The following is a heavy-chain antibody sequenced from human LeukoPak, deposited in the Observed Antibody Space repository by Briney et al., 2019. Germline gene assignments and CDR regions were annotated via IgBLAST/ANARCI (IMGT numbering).Heavy chain of an antibody. V-gene: IGHV4-59*08. Sequence: SETLSLTCTVSGGTISSYYWNWIRQPPGKGLEWIGYIHDSGSTKYNPSPKSRVTISVAPSKNQFSTKLSSVTAADTAVYYCARWYYSGWAFDYWGEGTLVTVSS. CDR2: IHDSGST. CDR3: ARWYYSGWAFDY. CDR1: GGTISSYY. J-gene: IGHJ4*02. D-gene: IGHD6-19*01.